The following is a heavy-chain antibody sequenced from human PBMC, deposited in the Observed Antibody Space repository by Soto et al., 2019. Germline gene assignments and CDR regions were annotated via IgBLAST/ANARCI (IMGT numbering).Heavy chain of an antibody. CDR1: GGSFSGYT. V-gene: IGHV4-34*01. J-gene: IGHJ4*02. CDR2: INHSGTT. D-gene: IGHD3-16*01. CDR3: ARGSDYTSSFDY. Sequence: QVQLQQWGAGLLKPSETLSLTCAVYGGSFSGYTWFWIRQPPGKGLEWIGEINHSGTTNHNPSLKSPVIISVDTSKKQFSLRLTSVTAADTAVYYCARGSDYTSSFDYWGQGTLVTVSS.